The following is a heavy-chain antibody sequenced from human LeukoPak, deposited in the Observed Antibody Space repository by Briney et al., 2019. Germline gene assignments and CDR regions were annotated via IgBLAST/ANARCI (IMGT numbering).Heavy chain of an antibody. V-gene: IGHV3-74*01. Sequence: GGSLRLSCAASGFSFGSYWMHWVRQLPGKGLVWVSRISSDGNTTGYADSVKGRFTISRDNAKNTLFLQMNSLRAEDTAVYYCVRSGYYFDSSGYYMADYWGQGTLVTVSS. CDR3: VRSGYYFDSSGYYMADY. J-gene: IGHJ4*02. CDR2: ISSDGNTT. CDR1: GFSFGSYW. D-gene: IGHD3-22*01.